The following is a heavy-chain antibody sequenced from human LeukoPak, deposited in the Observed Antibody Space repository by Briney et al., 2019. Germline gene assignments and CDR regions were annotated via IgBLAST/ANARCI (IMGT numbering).Heavy chain of an antibody. Sequence: GGSLRLSCAASGFTFSRYSMNWVRQAPGKGLEWVAFIWYDGSNKYYADSVKGRFTISRDNSKNTLYLQMNGLRAEDTAVYYCASGRYCSGGSCYDAFDIWGQGTMVTVSS. CDR3: ASGRYCSGGSCYDAFDI. V-gene: IGHV3-33*08. D-gene: IGHD2-15*01. CDR2: IWYDGSNK. CDR1: GFTFSRYS. J-gene: IGHJ3*02.